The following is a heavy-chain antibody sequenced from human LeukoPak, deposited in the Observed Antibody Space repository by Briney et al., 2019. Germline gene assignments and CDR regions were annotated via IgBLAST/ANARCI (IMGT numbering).Heavy chain of an antibody. Sequence: VASVKVSCQTSGDTFTHNDIHWGRLAPGQRPEWMGWIDPNSGGTNYAQKFQGRVTMTMDTSINKAFMDLSRLPSDDTAVYFCAREIHYDRSGYSPFDYWGQGVLVTVSS. D-gene: IGHD3-22*01. CDR2: IDPNSGGT. CDR3: AREIHYDRSGYSPFDY. CDR1: GDTFTHND. J-gene: IGHJ4*02. V-gene: IGHV1-2*02.